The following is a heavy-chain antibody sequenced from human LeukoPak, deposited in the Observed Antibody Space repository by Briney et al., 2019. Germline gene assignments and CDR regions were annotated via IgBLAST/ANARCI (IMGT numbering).Heavy chain of an antibody. CDR1: GGSISSYY. V-gene: IGHV4-59*08. Sequence: SETLSLTCTVSGGSISSYYWSWIRQPPGKGLEWIGYIYYSGSTNYNPSLKSRVTISVDTSKNQFSLKLSSVTAADTAVYYCARVRGYGSGSLNWFDPWGQGTLVTVSS. D-gene: IGHD3-10*01. CDR3: ARVRGYGSGSLNWFDP. CDR2: IYYSGST. J-gene: IGHJ5*02.